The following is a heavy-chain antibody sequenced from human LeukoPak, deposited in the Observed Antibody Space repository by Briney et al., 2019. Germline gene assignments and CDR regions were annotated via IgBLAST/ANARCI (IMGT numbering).Heavy chain of an antibody. D-gene: IGHD3-22*01. CDR1: GYTFTSYG. CDR3: ATGPYYYDSSGYGTGSGFDP. Sequence: ASVKVSCKASGYTFTSYGISGVRQAPGQGLEWMGWISAYNGNTNYAQKLQGRVTMTTDTSTSTAYMELRSLRSDDTAVYYCATGPYYYDSSGYGTGSGFDPWGQGTLVTVSS. V-gene: IGHV1-18*01. J-gene: IGHJ5*02. CDR2: ISAYNGNT.